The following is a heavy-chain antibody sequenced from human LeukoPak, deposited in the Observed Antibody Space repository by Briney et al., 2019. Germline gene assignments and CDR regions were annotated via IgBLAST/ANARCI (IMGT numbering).Heavy chain of an antibody. Sequence: GGSLRLSCAASGFTFSSYAMHWVRQAPGKGLEWVAVISYDGSNKYYADSVKGRFTISRDNSKNTLYLQMNSLRAEDTAVYYCARDGHSNSYYYDSSGYYFPWWGQGTLVTVSS. V-gene: IGHV3-30-3*01. CDR2: ISYDGSNK. J-gene: IGHJ4*02. D-gene: IGHD3-22*01. CDR3: ARDGHSNSYYYDSSGYYFPW. CDR1: GFTFSSYA.